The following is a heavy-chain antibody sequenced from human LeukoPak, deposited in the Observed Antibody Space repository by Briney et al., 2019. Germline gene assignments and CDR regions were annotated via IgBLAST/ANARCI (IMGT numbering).Heavy chain of an antibody. J-gene: IGHJ6*02. CDR1: GFAFSSYS. CDR2: ISSSSSYI. Sequence: GGSLRLSCAAPGFAFSSYSMNWVRQAPGKGLEWVSSISSSSSYIYYADSVKGRFTISRDNAKNSLYLQMNSLRAEDTAVYYCASGNTMVRGVPTPYGMDVWGQGTTVTVSS. V-gene: IGHV3-21*01. CDR3: ASGNTMVRGVPTPYGMDV. D-gene: IGHD3-10*01.